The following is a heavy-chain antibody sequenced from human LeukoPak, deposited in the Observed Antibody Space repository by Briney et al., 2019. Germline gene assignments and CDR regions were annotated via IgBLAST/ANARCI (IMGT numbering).Heavy chain of an antibody. CDR2: IIPIFGTA. J-gene: IGHJ4*02. D-gene: IGHD6-6*01. V-gene: IGHV1-69*13. CDR1: GRTFSSYS. Sequence: ASVKVSCNASGRTFSSYSISWVRQAPGQGLEWMGGIIPIFGTANYAQEFQGRVTITADESTSTAYMELSSLRSEDTAVYYCASGPLSRYSSSSENTTDYWGQGTLVTVSS. CDR3: ASGPLSRYSSSSENTTDY.